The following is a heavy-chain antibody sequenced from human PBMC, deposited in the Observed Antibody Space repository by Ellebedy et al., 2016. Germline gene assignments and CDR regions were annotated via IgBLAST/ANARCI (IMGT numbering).Heavy chain of an antibody. CDR2: INHSGST. V-gene: IGHV4-34*01. J-gene: IGHJ6*02. CDR1: GGSFSGYY. Sequence: SETLSLXXAVYGGSFSGYYWSWIRQPPGKGLEWIGEINHSGSTNYNPSLKSRVTISVDTSKNQFSLKLSSVTAADTAVYYCARKSVVVALYYYYYGMDVWGQGTTVTVSS. D-gene: IGHD2-21*01. CDR3: ARKSVVVALYYYYYGMDV.